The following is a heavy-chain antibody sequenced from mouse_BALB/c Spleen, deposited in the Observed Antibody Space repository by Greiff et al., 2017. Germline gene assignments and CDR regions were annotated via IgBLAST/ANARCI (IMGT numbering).Heavy chain of an antibody. Sequence: VQLQQSGAELMKPGASVKISCKATGYTFSSYWIEWVKQRPGHGLEWIGEILPGSGSTNYNEKFKGKATFTADTSSNTAYMQLSSLTSEDSAVYYCARRGTTVGAMDYWGQGTSVTVSS. V-gene: IGHV1-9*01. J-gene: IGHJ4*01. CDR1: GYTFSSYW. CDR3: ARRGTTVGAMDY. CDR2: ILPGSGST. D-gene: IGHD1-1*01.